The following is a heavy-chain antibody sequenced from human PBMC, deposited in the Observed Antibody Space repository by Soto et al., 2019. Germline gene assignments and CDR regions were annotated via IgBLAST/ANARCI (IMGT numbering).Heavy chain of an antibody. CDR3: ATVEGFMDV. CDR2: IWYDGSNQ. Sequence: QVQLVESGGGVVQPGRSLRLSCAASGFTFSSFGMHWVRQAPGKGLEWVAVIWYDGSNQYYADSVKGRFTVSRDNSKDTLYLQMNSLRVEDSGIYYCATVEGFMDVWGKGATVIVSS. V-gene: IGHV3-33*01. J-gene: IGHJ6*03. CDR1: GFTFSSFG.